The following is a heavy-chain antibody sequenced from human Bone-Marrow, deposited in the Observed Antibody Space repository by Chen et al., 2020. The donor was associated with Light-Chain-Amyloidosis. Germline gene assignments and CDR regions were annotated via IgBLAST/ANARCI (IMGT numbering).Heavy chain of an antibody. V-gene: IGHV3-30*18. CDR1: GFTFSSYG. CDR3: AKARLYSGSYWGIVDY. CDR2: ISYDANRD. D-gene: IGHD1-26*01. J-gene: IGHJ4*02. Sequence: QVQLVESGGGVVQPGRSLRLSCVASGFTFSSYGIFWVRQAPGKGLEWVALISYDANRDFYADSVKGRFTVSRDNSKNTLYLQMNSLRIEDTAVYYFAKARLYSGSYWGIVDYWGQGTLVTVSS.